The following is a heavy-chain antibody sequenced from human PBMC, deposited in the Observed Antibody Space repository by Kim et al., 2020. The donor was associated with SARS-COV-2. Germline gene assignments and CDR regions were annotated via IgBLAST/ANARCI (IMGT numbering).Heavy chain of an antibody. CDR2: ISGSGDKT. CDR3: AKGLYVSGNYYTFEM. V-gene: IGHV3-23*01. D-gene: IGHD3-10*01. Sequence: GGSLRLSCAASGFIFPYYAMNWVRQAPGKGLEWVSAISGSGDKTFYADFVEGRFTISRDNSKNPLYLQMNSLRAEDTAVFYCAKGLYVSGNYYTFEMWGKGTRVSVS. J-gene: IGHJ3*02. CDR1: GFIFPYYA.